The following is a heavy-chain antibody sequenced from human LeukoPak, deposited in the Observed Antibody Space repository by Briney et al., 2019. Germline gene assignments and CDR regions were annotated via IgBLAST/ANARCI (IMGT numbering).Heavy chain of an antibody. CDR2: ISSSGSTI. D-gene: IGHD2-21*01. CDR3: ARACGGDCYWKYFDY. V-gene: IGHV3-11*04. Sequence: PGGSLRLSCAASGFTVSSNYMSWVRQAPGKGLEWVSYISSSGSTIYYADSVKGRFTISRDNAKNSLYLQMNSLRAEDTAVYYCARACGGDCYWKYFDYWGQGTLVTVSS. CDR1: GFTVSSNY. J-gene: IGHJ4*02.